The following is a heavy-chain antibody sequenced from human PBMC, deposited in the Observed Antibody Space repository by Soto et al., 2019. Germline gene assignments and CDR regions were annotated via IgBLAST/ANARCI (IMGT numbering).Heavy chain of an antibody. CDR3: ARRYIAARDGMDV. CDR1: GYXFTSYL. J-gene: IGHJ6*02. Sequence: PXEXLKISCKCSGYXFTSYLIIWVRHMPGKGLEWMGRIDPSDSYTKYSPSLQGHVTISADKSISTAYLQWSSLKASDTAMYYCARRYIAARDGMDVWGQGTTGTVSS. D-gene: IGHD6-6*01. CDR2: IDPSDSYT. V-gene: IGHV5-10-1*01.